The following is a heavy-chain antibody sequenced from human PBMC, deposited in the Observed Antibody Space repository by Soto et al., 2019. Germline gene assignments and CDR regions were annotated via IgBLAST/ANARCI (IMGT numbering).Heavy chain of an antibody. CDR3: AREGLVGATPNAFDI. V-gene: IGHV4-59*01. Sequence: LSLTCTVSGGSISSYYWSWIRQPPGKGLEWIGYIYYSGSTNYNPSLKSRVTISVDTSKNQFSLKLSSVTAADTAVYYCAREGLVGATPNAFDIWGQGTMVTVSS. J-gene: IGHJ3*02. CDR1: GGSISSYY. CDR2: IYYSGST. D-gene: IGHD1-26*01.